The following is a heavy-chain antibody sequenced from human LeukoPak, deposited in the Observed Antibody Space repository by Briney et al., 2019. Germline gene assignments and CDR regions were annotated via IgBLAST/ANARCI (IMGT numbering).Heavy chain of an antibody. CDR1: GFTFSSYA. D-gene: IGHD3-3*01. CDR2: ISGSGGST. V-gene: IGHV3-23*01. J-gene: IGHJ4*02. Sequence: GGSLRLSCAASGFTFSSYAMSWVRQAPGKGLEWVSAISGSGGSTYYADSVKGRFTISRDNSKNTLYLQMNSLRAEDTAVYYCAKDITIFGVQLGDYWGQGTLVTASS. CDR3: AKDITIFGVQLGDY.